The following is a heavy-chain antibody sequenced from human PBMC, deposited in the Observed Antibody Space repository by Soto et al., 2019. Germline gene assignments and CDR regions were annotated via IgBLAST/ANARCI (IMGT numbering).Heavy chain of an antibody. J-gene: IGHJ6*02. D-gene: IGHD1-1*01. CDR3: ARGPRGYNDYHRYVMAV. V-gene: IGHV4-34*01. CDR1: GGSFSGYY. CDR2: INHSGST. Sequence: SETLSLTCAVYGGSFSGYYWSWIRQPPGKGLEWIGEINHSGSTNYNPSLKSRVTISVDTSKNQFSLKLSSVTAADTAVYYCARGPRGYNDYHRYVMAVCGQGNTVTVSS.